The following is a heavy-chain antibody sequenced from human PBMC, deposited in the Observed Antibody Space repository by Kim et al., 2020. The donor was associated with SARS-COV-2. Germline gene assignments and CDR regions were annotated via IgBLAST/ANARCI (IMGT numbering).Heavy chain of an antibody. J-gene: IGHJ6*02. V-gene: IGHV3-7*01. CDR3: ARGRSGDYYYGMDV. CDR1: GFTFSSYW. CDR2: IKQDGSEK. Sequence: GGSLRLSCAASGFTFSSYWMSWVRQAPGKGLEWVANIKQDGSEKYYVDSVKGRFTISRDNAKNSLYLQMNSLRAEDTAVYYCARGRSGDYYYGMDVWGQGTTVTVSS. D-gene: IGHD1-26*01.